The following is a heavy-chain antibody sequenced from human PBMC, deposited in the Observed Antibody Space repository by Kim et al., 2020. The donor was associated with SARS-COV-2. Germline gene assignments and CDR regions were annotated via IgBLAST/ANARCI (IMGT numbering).Heavy chain of an antibody. Sequence: YADSVKGRFTISRDNSKNTLYLQMNSLRAEDTAVYYCAKAGWFREPLVDYWGQGTLVTVSS. D-gene: IGHD3-10*01. J-gene: IGHJ4*02. CDR3: AKAGWFREPLVDY. V-gene: IGHV3-23*01.